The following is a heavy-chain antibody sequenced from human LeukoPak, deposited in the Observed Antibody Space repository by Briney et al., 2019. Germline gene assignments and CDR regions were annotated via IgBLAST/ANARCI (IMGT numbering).Heavy chain of an antibody. Sequence: GGSLRLSCAASGFTFSSYGMHWVRQASGKGLEWVAVIWYDGSNKYYADSVKGRFTISRDNSKNTLYLQMNSLRAEDTAVYYCARERIVVVPAAMSNYYYYGMDVWGQGTTVTVSS. D-gene: IGHD2-2*01. J-gene: IGHJ6*02. V-gene: IGHV3-33*01. CDR3: ARERIVVVPAAMSNYYYYGMDV. CDR1: GFTFSSYG. CDR2: IWYDGSNK.